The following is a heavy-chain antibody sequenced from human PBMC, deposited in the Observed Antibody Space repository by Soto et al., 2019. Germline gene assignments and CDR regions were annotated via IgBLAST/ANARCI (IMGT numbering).Heavy chain of an antibody. D-gene: IGHD3-22*01. Sequence: GGSLRLSCAASGFTFSSYGMHWVRQAPGKGLEWVAVISYDGSNKYYADSVKGRFTISRDNAKNSLYLQMNSLRAEDTAVYYCARDQLYYNDISGRPLNAFDVWGQRTMVTVSS. V-gene: IGHV3-30*03. CDR2: ISYDGSNK. J-gene: IGHJ3*01. CDR1: GFTFSSYG. CDR3: ARDQLYYNDISGRPLNAFDV.